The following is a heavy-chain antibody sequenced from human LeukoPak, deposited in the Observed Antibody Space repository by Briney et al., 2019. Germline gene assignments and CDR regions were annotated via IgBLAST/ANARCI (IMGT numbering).Heavy chain of an antibody. Sequence: PGGSLRLSCTASGFMFSYFTMNWVRQAPGKGLEWVSSISGAGSSKYYADSVKGRFTISRDNAKNSLHLQMNSLRAEDTAVYYCARESTSSFTPYLDYWGQGTLVTVSS. CDR1: GFMFSYFT. D-gene: IGHD2-2*01. CDR3: ARESTSSFTPYLDY. CDR2: ISGAGSSK. V-gene: IGHV3-21*06. J-gene: IGHJ4*02.